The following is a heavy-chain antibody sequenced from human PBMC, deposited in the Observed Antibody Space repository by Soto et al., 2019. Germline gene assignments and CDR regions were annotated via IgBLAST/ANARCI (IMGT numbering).Heavy chain of an antibody. V-gene: IGHV4-59*08. J-gene: IGHJ4*02. CDR1: GGSISSYY. Sequence: ASETLSLTCTVSGGSISSYYWSWIRQPPGKGLEWIGYIYYSGSTNYNPSLKSRVTISVDTSKNQFSLKLSSVTAADTAVYYCARGSDYGDYIDYWGQGTLVTVS. CDR2: IYYSGST. CDR3: ARGSDYGDYIDY. D-gene: IGHD4-17*01.